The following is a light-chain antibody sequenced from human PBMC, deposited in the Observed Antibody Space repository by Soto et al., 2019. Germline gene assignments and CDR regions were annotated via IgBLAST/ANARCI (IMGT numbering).Light chain of an antibody. Sequence: DIVMTQSPLSLPVTPGEPASISCRSSQSLLHSNGYNYLDWYLQKPGQSPQVLIYLGSNRASGVPDRFSGSGSGTDFTLKISRVEPEDVGVYYCMQGTHWPITFGQGTRLEIK. J-gene: IGKJ5*01. CDR3: MQGTHWPIT. CDR1: QSLLHSNGYNY. V-gene: IGKV2-28*01. CDR2: LGS.